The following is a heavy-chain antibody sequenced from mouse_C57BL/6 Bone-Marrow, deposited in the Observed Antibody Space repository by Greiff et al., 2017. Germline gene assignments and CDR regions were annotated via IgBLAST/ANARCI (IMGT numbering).Heavy chain of an antibody. CDR2: IDPSDSET. Sequence: QVQLQQPGAELVRPGSSVKLSCKASGYTFTSYWMHWVKQRPIQGLEWIGNIDPSDSETHYNQKFKDKATLTVDKSSSTAYMQLSSLTSEDSAVYYCASGVYGNYPFDYWGQGTTLTVSS. CDR3: ASGVYGNYPFDY. D-gene: IGHD2-1*01. CDR1: GYTFTSYW. V-gene: IGHV1-52*01. J-gene: IGHJ2*01.